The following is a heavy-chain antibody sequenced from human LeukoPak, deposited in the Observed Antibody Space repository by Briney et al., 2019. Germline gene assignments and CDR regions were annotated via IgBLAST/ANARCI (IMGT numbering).Heavy chain of an antibody. V-gene: IGHV4-34*01. CDR1: GGSFSGYY. J-gene: IGHJ3*02. Sequence: KPSETLSLTCAVYGGSFSGYYWSWIRQPPGKGLEWIGKINHSGSTNYNPSLKSRVTIPVDTSKNQFSLKLSSVTAADTAVYYCARGDPYGSGSYVFDIWGQGTMVTVSS. CDR3: ARGDPYGSGSYVFDI. D-gene: IGHD3-10*01. CDR2: INHSGST.